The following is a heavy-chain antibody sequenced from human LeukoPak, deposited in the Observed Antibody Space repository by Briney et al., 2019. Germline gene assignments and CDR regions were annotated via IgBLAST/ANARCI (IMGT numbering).Heavy chain of an antibody. Sequence: GGSLRLSCAASGFTFSSYAMSWVRQAPGKGLEWVSAISGSGGSTYYADSVKGRFTIYRDNSKNTLYLQMNSLRAEDTAVYYCATSAWWNARKDVDYWGQGTLATVSS. V-gene: IGHV3-23*01. D-gene: IGHD1-1*01. CDR1: GFTFSSYA. CDR2: ISGSGGST. CDR3: ATSAWWNARKDVDY. J-gene: IGHJ4*02.